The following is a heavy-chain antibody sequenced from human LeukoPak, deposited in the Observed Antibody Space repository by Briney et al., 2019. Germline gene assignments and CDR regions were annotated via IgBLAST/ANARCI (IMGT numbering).Heavy chain of an antibody. D-gene: IGHD7-27*01. Sequence: GASVKVSCKASGYTFTSYFIHWVRQAPGQGLEWMGIINPSGGSTSYAQKFQGRVSMTRDTSTSTVYMELSRLRSEDTAVYYCARGMLTGDVGYAFDIWGQGTMVTVSS. CDR2: INPSGGST. CDR3: ARGMLTGDVGYAFDI. J-gene: IGHJ3*02. CDR1: GYTFTSYF. V-gene: IGHV1-46*01.